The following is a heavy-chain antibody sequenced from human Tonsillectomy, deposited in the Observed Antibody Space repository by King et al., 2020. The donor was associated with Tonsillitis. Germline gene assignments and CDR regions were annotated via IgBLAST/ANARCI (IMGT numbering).Heavy chain of an antibody. CDR1: GFTFNNYW. Sequence: VQLVESGGGLVQPGGSLRLSCAASGFTFNNYWMNWVRQAPGKGLEWVANIREDGSDKYHVDSVKGRFSISRDNAKNALYLQMNSLRAEDTALYYCARDSASCDCCAFDIWGQGTMVTVSS. D-gene: IGHD4/OR15-4a*01. J-gene: IGHJ3*02. V-gene: IGHV3-7*01. CDR3: ARDSASCDCCAFDI. CDR2: IREDGSDK.